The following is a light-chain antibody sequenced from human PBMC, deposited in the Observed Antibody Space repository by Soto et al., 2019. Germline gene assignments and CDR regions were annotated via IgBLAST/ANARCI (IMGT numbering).Light chain of an antibody. Sequence: ETVMTQSPATLSVSPGERATLFCRASQSVSSNLAWYQQRPGQAPRLLIYGASTRATGIPARFSGSGSGTEFTLTISSLQSEDFAVYYCQQYINWPPFTFGQGTKLEIK. J-gene: IGKJ2*01. CDR3: QQYINWPPFT. CDR1: QSVSSN. CDR2: GAS. V-gene: IGKV3-15*01.